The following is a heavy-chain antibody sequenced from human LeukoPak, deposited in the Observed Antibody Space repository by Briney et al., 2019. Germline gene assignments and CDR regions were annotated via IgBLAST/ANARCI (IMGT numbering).Heavy chain of an antibody. CDR2: IYTSGST. D-gene: IGHD6-13*01. Sequence: SETLSLTCTVSGGSISSYYWGWIRQPAGKGLEWIGRIYTSGSTNYNPSLKSRVTMSVDTSKNQFSLKLSSVTAADTSVYYCARDPAAGPLYYYNGMDVWGQGTTVTVSS. V-gene: IGHV4-4*07. CDR3: ARDPAAGPLYYYNGMDV. J-gene: IGHJ6*02. CDR1: GGSISSYY.